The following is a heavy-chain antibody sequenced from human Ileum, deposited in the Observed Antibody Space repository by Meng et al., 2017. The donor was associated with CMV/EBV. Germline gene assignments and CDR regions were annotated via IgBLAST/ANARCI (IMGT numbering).Heavy chain of an antibody. Sequence: SISSRDYYWSWIRPPPGQGLEWIGFIKYSGRTYYNPSLTSRVTISLDTSENHFSLRLSSVTAADTAVYYCARTQDCSTTSCYTGFDPWGQGTLVTVSS. J-gene: IGHJ5*02. D-gene: IGHD2-2*01. CDR1: SISSRDYY. V-gene: IGHV4-30-4*08. CDR3: ARTQDCSTTSCYTGFDP. CDR2: IKYSGRT.